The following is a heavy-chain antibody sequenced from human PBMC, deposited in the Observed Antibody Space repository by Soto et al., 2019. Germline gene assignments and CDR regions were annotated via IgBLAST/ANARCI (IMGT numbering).Heavy chain of an antibody. J-gene: IGHJ4*02. D-gene: IGHD6-13*01. CDR1: GYTFTSYG. CDR2: ISGYNGNT. CDR3: ASGEVFTGYSTSWYLGALDY. Sequence: SASVKVSCKASGYTFTSYGIRWVRQPPGQGLESMGWISGYNGNTNYPQKLQGRVTMTTDTSTSTAYMELRSLSSDDTAVYYCASGEVFTGYSTSWYLGALDYWGQGTLVTVSS. V-gene: IGHV1-18*04.